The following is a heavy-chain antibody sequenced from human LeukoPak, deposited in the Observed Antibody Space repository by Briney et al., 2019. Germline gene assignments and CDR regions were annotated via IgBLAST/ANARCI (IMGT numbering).Heavy chain of an antibody. D-gene: IGHD2/OR15-2a*01. CDR3: ARDWFHAIDY. Sequence: GGSLRLSCAASGFTFSDTWMHWVRQAPGEGLVWVSRIRSDGSDTRYAESVKGRFTISRGNAKNTLYLQMNSLRAEDTAVYYCARDWFHAIDYWGQGTLVTVSS. CDR1: GFTFSDTW. J-gene: IGHJ4*02. CDR2: IRSDGSDT. V-gene: IGHV3-74*01.